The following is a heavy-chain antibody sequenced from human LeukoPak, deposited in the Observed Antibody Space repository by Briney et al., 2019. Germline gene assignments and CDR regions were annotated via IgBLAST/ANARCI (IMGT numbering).Heavy chain of an antibody. V-gene: IGHV3-48*03. J-gene: IGHJ4*02. D-gene: IGHD1-26*01. Sequence: GGSLRLSCAASGFTISSYEMNWVRQAPGKGLEWISYIHSSGSTIYYADSVKGRFTISRDNAKDSLYLQMNSLRAEDTAVYYCVRDKSGCCFDYWGQGTLVTVSS. CDR3: VRDKSGCCFDY. CDR1: GFTISSYE. CDR2: IHSSGSTI.